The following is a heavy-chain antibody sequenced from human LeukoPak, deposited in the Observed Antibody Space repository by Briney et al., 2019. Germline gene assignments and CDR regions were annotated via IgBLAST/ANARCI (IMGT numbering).Heavy chain of an antibody. CDR3: ARGTPRGSYFRHFDY. Sequence: PSETLSLTCTVSGGSISSYYWSWIRQPPGKGLEWIGYIYYSGSTNYNPSLKSRVTISVDTSKNQFSLKLSSVTAADTAVYYCARGTPRGSYFRHFDYWGQGTLVTVSS. V-gene: IGHV4-59*01. CDR1: GGSISSYY. D-gene: IGHD1-26*01. J-gene: IGHJ4*02. CDR2: IYYSGST.